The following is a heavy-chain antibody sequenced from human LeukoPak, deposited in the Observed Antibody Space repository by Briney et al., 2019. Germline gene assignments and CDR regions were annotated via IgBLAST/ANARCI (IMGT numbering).Heavy chain of an antibody. CDR2: INHSGST. D-gene: IGHD3-22*01. J-gene: IGHJ4*02. CDR1: GGSFSGYY. Sequence: PSETLSLTCAVYGGSFSGYYWSWIRQPPGKGLEWIGEINHSGSTNYNPSLKSRVTISVDTSKNQFSLKLSSVTAADTAVYYCARAKTHNHYDSSGSYYFDYWGQGTLVTVSS. CDR3: ARAKTHNHYDSSGSYYFDY. V-gene: IGHV4-34*01.